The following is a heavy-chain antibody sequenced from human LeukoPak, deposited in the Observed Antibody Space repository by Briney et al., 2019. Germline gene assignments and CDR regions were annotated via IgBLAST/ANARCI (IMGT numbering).Heavy chain of an antibody. CDR3: ASFMSGSIDY. Sequence: ASVKVSCKASGYTFTSYYMHWVRQAPGQGLEWMGIINPSGGSTSYAQKFQGRVTITRDTSSSTVYMELSSLRSEDTAVYYCASFMSGSIDYWGQGTLVTVSS. D-gene: IGHD1-26*01. J-gene: IGHJ4*02. CDR2: INPSGGST. V-gene: IGHV1-46*01. CDR1: GYTFTSYY.